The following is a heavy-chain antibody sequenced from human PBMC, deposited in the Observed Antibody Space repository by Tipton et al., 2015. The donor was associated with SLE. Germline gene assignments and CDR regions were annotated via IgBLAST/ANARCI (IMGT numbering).Heavy chain of an antibody. CDR3: ARDPREYYYDSSGYDY. J-gene: IGHJ4*02. V-gene: IGHV3-7*03. CDR2: IKQDGSEK. CDR1: GFTFSSYW. D-gene: IGHD3-22*01. Sequence: SLRLSCTASGFTFSSYWMSWVRQAPGKGLEWVANIKQDGSEKYYVDSVKGRFTISRDNAKNSLYLQMNSLRAEDTAVYYCARDPREYYYDSSGYDYWGQGTLVTVSS.